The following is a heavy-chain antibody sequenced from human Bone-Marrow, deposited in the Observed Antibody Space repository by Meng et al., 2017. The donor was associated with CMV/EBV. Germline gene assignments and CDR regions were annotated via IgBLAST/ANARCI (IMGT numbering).Heavy chain of an antibody. Sequence: GESLKISCAASGFTFSSYSMNWVRQAPGKGLEWVSSISSSSSYIYYADSVKGRFTISRDNAKNSLYLQMNSLRAEDTAVYYCARDTYDSSDYYRPFDFWGQGTLVTVSS. V-gene: IGHV3-21*04. CDR1: GFTFSSYS. D-gene: IGHD3-22*01. CDR3: ARDTYDSSDYYRPFDF. CDR2: ISSSSSYI. J-gene: IGHJ4*02.